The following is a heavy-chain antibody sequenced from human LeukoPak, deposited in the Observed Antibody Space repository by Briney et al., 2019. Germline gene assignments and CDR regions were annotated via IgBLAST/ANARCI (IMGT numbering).Heavy chain of an antibody. D-gene: IGHD3-10*01. CDR1: GFTFSDYY. J-gene: IGHJ4*02. V-gene: IGHV3-23*01. CDR2: ISGSGSSI. CDR3: AKGPRTVRFGDRHKGMFDY. Sequence: GGSLRLSCAASGFTFSDYYMSWIRQAPGKGLEWVSVISGSGSSIYYADSVKGRFTISRDNSKNTLYLQMNSLRAEDTAVYYCAKGPRTVRFGDRHKGMFDYWGRGTLVTVSS.